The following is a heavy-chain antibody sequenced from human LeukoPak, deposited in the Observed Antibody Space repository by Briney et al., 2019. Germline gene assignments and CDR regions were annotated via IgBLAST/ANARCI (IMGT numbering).Heavy chain of an antibody. V-gene: IGHV1-2*02. D-gene: IGHD2-15*01. Sequence: ASVKVSCKASGYTFTSYAMNWVRQAPGQGLEWMGWINPNSGGTNYAQKFQGRVTMTRDTSISTAYMELSRLRSDDTAVYYCARIRVVDHAFDIWGQGTMVTVSS. CDR3: ARIRVVDHAFDI. CDR1: GYTFTSYA. CDR2: INPNSGGT. J-gene: IGHJ3*02.